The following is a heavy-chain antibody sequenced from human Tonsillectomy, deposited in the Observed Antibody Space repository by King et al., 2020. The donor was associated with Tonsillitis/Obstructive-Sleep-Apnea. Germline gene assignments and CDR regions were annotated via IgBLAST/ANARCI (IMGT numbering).Heavy chain of an antibody. Sequence: VTLQESGPVLVKPTETLTLTCTVSGFSLSNARMGVSWIRQPPGKALEWLAHIFSNDEKSYSTSLKSRLTISKDTSKSQVVLTMTNMDPVDTATYYCARIQQEFGVVIKYYFDYWGQGTLVTVSS. D-gene: IGHD3-3*01. CDR3: ARIQQEFGVVIKYYFDY. J-gene: IGHJ4*02. V-gene: IGHV2-26*01. CDR1: GFSLSNARMG. CDR2: IFSNDEK.